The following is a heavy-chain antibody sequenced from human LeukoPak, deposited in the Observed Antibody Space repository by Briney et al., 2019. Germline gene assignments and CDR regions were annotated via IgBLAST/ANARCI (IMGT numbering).Heavy chain of an antibody. CDR3: AAHDPFVRGVNNCFDP. J-gene: IGHJ5*02. CDR1: GGSISSYY. Sequence: SETLSLTCTVSGGSISSYYWSWIRQPPGKGLEWIGYIYYSGSTNYNPSLKSRVTISVDTSKNQFSLKLRSVTAADTAVYYCAAHDPFVRGVNNCFDPWGQGTLVTVSS. D-gene: IGHD3-10*01. CDR2: IYYSGST. V-gene: IGHV4-59*08.